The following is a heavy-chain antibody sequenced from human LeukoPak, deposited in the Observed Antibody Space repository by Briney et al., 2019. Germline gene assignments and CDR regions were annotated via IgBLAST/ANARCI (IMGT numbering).Heavy chain of an antibody. CDR2: IDYTGST. J-gene: IGHJ4*02. Sequence: PSETLSLTCAVYGESFVGYYWAWIRQPPGKGLEWIGEIDYTGSTNYNPSLKSRIKMSVDTSKNQFSVNLNSVTAADTATYYCATEKMIRGVRDHFDHWGQGNLVTVSS. V-gene: IGHV4-34*10. D-gene: IGHD3-10*01. CDR3: ATEKMIRGVRDHFDH. CDR1: GESFVGYY.